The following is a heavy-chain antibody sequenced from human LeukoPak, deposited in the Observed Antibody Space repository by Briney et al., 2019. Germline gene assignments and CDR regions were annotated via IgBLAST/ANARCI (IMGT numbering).Heavy chain of an antibody. V-gene: IGHV3-30-3*01. CDR1: GFTFSNYA. Sequence: PGRSLRLSCAASGFTFSNYAMHWVRQAPGKGLEWVAVISYDGHYKYYADSVKGRFTISRDNSRNTLYLQMNSLRGGDTAVYYCARDHAADIVATGEDYWSQGTLVTVSS. CDR2: ISYDGHYK. J-gene: IGHJ4*02. CDR3: ARDHAADIVATGEDY. D-gene: IGHD5-12*01.